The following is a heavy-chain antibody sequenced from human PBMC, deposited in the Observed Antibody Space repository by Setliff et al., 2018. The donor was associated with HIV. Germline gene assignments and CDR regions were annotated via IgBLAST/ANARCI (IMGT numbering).Heavy chain of an antibody. CDR3: ARFTVVVFGAGEPSWFDP. CDR2: IHYKGNI. V-gene: IGHV4-30-4*08. D-gene: IGHD2-15*01. J-gene: IGHJ5*02. Sequence: SETLSLTCTVSGDSIISGDYYWSWIRQSPGKGLEWIGHIHYKGNIDYNASLKSQLAISSDTSKNQFSLNLSSVIAADTAIYFCARFTVVVFGAGEPSWFDPWGQGILVTVSS. CDR1: GDSIISGDYY.